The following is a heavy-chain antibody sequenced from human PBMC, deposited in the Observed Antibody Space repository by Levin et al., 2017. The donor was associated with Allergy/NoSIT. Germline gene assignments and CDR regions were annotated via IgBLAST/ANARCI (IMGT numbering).Heavy chain of an antibody. D-gene: IGHD2-15*01. CDR2: ISGSGGST. CDR1: GFTFSSYA. Sequence: GGSLRLSCAASGFTFSSYAMSWVRQAPGKGLEWVSAISGSGGSTYYADSVKGRFTISRDNSKNTLYLQMNSLRAEDTAVYYCARSLMGGGSLRRTLGFDYWGQGTLVTVSS. V-gene: IGHV3-23*01. CDR3: ARSLMGGGSLRRTLGFDY. J-gene: IGHJ4*02.